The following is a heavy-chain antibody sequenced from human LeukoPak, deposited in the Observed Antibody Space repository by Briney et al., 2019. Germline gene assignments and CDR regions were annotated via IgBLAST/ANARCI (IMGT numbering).Heavy chain of an antibody. J-gene: IGHJ4*02. CDR1: GFTFSSYA. Sequence: PGGSLRLSCAASGFTFSSYAMSWVHQAPGKGLEWVSAISGSGGSTYYADSVKGRFTISRDNSKNTLYLQMNSLRAEDTAVYYCATHYYDSSGYYTLFDYWGQGTLVTVSS. V-gene: IGHV3-23*01. CDR2: ISGSGGST. CDR3: ATHYYDSSGYYTLFDY. D-gene: IGHD3-22*01.